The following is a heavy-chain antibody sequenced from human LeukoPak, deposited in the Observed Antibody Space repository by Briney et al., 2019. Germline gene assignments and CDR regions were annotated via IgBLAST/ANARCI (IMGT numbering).Heavy chain of an antibody. J-gene: IGHJ6*03. Sequence: ASVKVSCKASGYTFTGYYMHWVRQAPGQGLEWMGWINPNSGGTNYAQKFQGRVTMTRGTSISTAYMELRSLRSDDTAVYYCARERYGSGSYYRHRAYYYYMDVWGKGTTVTVSS. CDR1: GYTFTGYY. CDR3: ARERYGSGSYYRHRAYYYYMDV. D-gene: IGHD3-10*01. CDR2: INPNSGGT. V-gene: IGHV1-2*02.